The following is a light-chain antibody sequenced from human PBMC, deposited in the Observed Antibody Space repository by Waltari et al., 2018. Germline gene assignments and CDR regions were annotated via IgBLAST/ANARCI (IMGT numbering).Light chain of an antibody. CDR2: AAS. Sequence: DIQMTQSPSSLSASVGDRVTITCRASQGISNSLAWYQQKPGKAPKLLLYAASRLESGVPPRFSGSGSGTDYTLTISSLQPEDFATYYCQQYYSTPGITFGPGTKVDIK. J-gene: IGKJ3*01. CDR1: QGISNS. CDR3: QQYYSTPGIT. V-gene: IGKV1-NL1*01.